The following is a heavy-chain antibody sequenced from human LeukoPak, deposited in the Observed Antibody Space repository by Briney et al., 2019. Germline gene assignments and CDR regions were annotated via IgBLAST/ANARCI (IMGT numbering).Heavy chain of an antibody. V-gene: IGHV3-64*01. Sequence: GGSLRLSCAPSRVTFISYAMHSVRQAPGKGLEYVTAISSNGGSRYYATSVKGRFTISKDNSKNTLYLQMGSLRAEDMAVYYCARDGDSGSYFDYWGQGTLVTVSS. D-gene: IGHD1-26*01. CDR2: ISSNGGSR. CDR1: RVTFISYA. CDR3: ARDGDSGSYFDY. J-gene: IGHJ4*02.